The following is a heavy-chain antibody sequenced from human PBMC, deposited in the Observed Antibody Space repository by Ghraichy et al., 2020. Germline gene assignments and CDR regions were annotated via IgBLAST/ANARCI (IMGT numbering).Heavy chain of an antibody. CDR1: GLTFSSYA. Sequence: GESLNISCAASGLTFSSYAMHWVRQAPGKGLEWVAVISYDGSNKYYADSVKGRFTISRDNSKNTLYLQMNSLRAEDTAVYYCARGNIAAALFSYWGQGTLVTVSS. J-gene: IGHJ4*02. V-gene: IGHV3-30*04. D-gene: IGHD6-13*01. CDR3: ARGNIAAALFSY. CDR2: ISYDGSNK.